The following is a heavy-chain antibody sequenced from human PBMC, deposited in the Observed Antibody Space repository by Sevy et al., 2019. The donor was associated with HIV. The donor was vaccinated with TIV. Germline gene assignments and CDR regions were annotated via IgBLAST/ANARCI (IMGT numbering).Heavy chain of an antibody. CDR3: AGLHSGWDSVFDY. V-gene: IGHV4-34*01. CDR1: GESFNVYH. D-gene: IGHD6-19*01. CDR2: INHSGST. J-gene: IGHJ4*02. Sequence: SYTLSLTCGVYGESFNVYHWSWIRQSPGKGLEWIGDINHSGSTNYNPSLKSRLIISVDVSKKHFSLNLRSMTAADTAVYYCAGLHSGWDSVFDYWGQGLLVTVSS.